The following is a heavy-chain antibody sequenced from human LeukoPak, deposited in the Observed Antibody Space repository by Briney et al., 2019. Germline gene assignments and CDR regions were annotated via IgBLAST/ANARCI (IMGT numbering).Heavy chain of an antibody. D-gene: IGHD6-19*01. V-gene: IGHV7-4-1*02. Sequence: GASVKVSCKASGYTFTSYAMNWVRQAPGQGLEWMGWINTNTGNPTYAQGFTGRFVFSLDTSVSTAYLQISSLKAEDTAVYYCASRDWSQGIAVAGTTYYYYGMDVWGQGTTVTVSS. J-gene: IGHJ6*02. CDR3: ASRDWSQGIAVAGTTYYYYGMDV. CDR2: INTNTGNP. CDR1: GYTFTSYA.